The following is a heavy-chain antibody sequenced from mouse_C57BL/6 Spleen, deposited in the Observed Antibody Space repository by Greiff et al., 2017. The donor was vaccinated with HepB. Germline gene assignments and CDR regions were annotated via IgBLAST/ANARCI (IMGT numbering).Heavy chain of an antibody. Sequence: QVQLQQSGAELVRPGASVTLSCKASGYTFTDYEMHWVKQTPVHGLEWIGAIDPETGGTAYNQKFKGKAILTADISSSTAYMELRSLTSEDSAVYYCTRWLRRYAMDYWGQGTSVTVSS. D-gene: IGHD2-2*01. J-gene: IGHJ4*01. V-gene: IGHV1-15*01. CDR1: GYTFTDYE. CDR2: IDPETGGT. CDR3: TRWLRRYAMDY.